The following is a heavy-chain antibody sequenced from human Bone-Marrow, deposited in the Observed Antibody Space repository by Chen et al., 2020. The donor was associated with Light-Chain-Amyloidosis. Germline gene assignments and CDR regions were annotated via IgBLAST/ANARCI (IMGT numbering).Heavy chain of an antibody. J-gene: IGHJ4*02. V-gene: IGHV5-51*01. CDR2: IYPDESDA. CDR1: GSSFPIYW. Sequence: VQLEQSGPEVNKPGESLKISCKGSGSSFPIYWIGRVRQMPGKGLEWMGVIYPDESDARYSPSFEGQVTISADKSITTAYLQWRSLKASDTAMYYCARRRDGYNFDYWGQGTLVTVSS. D-gene: IGHD5-12*01. CDR3: ARRRDGYNFDY.